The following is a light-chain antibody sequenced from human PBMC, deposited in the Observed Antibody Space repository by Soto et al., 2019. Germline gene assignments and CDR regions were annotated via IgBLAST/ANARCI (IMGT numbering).Light chain of an antibody. J-gene: IGLJ3*02. CDR3: CSYAGSYTFVV. CDR2: DVT. V-gene: IGLV2-11*01. CDR1: SRDVGGYNY. Sequence: QSALTQPHSVSGSPGQSVTISCTGSSRDVGGYNYVSWYQLHPGKAPKLLIYDVTKRPSGVPDRFSGSKSGNTASLTISGLQAEDEADYSCCSYAGSYTFVVFGGGTKLTVL.